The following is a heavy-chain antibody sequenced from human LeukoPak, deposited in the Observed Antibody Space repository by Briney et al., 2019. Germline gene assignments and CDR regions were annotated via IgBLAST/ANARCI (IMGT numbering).Heavy chain of an antibody. CDR2: ISAYNGNT. Sequence: ASVKVSCKASGYTFTSYGISWVRQAPGQGLEWMGWISAYNGNTNYAQKFQGRVTMTRDTSISTAYMELSRLRSDDTAVYYCARDRIRITMVRGVIGYWGQGTLVTVSS. V-gene: IGHV1-18*01. J-gene: IGHJ4*02. CDR1: GYTFTSYG. D-gene: IGHD3-10*01. CDR3: ARDRIRITMVRGVIGY.